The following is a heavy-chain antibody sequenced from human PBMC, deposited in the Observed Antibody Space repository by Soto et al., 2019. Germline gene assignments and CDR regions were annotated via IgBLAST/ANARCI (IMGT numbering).Heavy chain of an antibody. D-gene: IGHD6-19*01. CDR2: IRSKANSYAT. CDR1: GFTFSGSA. Sequence: GGSLRLSCAASGFTFSGSAMHWVRQASGKGLEWVGRIRSKANSYATAYATSVKGRFTISRDDSKNTAYLQMNSLKTEDTAVYYCTRRADSSGWPEYYYGMDVWGQGTTVTVSS. CDR3: TRRADSSGWPEYYYGMDV. V-gene: IGHV3-73*01. J-gene: IGHJ6*02.